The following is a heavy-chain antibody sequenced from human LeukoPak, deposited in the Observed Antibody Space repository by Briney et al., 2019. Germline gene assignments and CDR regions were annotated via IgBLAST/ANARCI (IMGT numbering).Heavy chain of an antibody. CDR1: GGSISIYY. D-gene: IGHD3-22*01. Sequence: PSETLSLTCTVAGGSISIYYWSWIRQPAGKGLEWIGRIYTRGSTNYNPSLKSRVIISVDKSKNQFSLKLTSVTAADTAVYYCARDHPPDYYDSSGLKTWGQGTLVTVSS. CDR3: ARDHPPDYYDSSGLKT. J-gene: IGHJ5*02. CDR2: IYTRGST. V-gene: IGHV4-4*07.